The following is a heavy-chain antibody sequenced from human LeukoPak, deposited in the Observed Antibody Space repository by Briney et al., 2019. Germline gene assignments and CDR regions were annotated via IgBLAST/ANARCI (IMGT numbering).Heavy chain of an antibody. CDR3: AKSAQYSSAWFTGSFDY. J-gene: IGHJ4*02. CDR1: GYTFSDYY. V-gene: IGHV1-2*02. CDR2: INPNSGDT. D-gene: IGHD6-13*01. Sequence: ASVKVSCKASGYTFSDYYMHWVRQAPGQGLQWVGWINPNSGDTHYAQMFQGRVTMTRDTSINTAYMELRRVRSDDTAVYYCAKSAQYSSAWFTGSFDYWGQGTLVAVSS.